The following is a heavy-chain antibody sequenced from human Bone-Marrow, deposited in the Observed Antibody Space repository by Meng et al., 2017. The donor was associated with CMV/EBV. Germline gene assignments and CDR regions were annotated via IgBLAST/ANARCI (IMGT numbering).Heavy chain of an antibody. CDR3: ARTVPEGVDVVAAALGPNWFDP. CDR2: IYYSGST. D-gene: IGHD2-15*01. CDR1: GDSISGSTFY. J-gene: IGHJ5*02. V-gene: IGHV4-39*01. Sequence: SETLSLTCTVSGDSISGSTFYWGWNRQPPGKGLEWIGCIYYSGSTYYNPSLKSRVTISVDTSKNQFSLKLRSVTAADTAVYYCARTVPEGVDVVAAALGPNWFDPWGQGTLVTVSS.